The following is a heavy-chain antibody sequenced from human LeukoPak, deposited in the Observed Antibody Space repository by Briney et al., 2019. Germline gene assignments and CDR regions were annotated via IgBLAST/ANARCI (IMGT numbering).Heavy chain of an antibody. CDR3: ARHYCSGGTCHIDY. CDR2: IFPGDSDT. V-gene: IGHV5-51*01. D-gene: IGHD2-15*01. CDR1: GYSFTSYW. Sequence: GESLKISCKGSGYSFTSYWIGWVRQMPGKGLEWMGIIFPGDSDTKYSPSFQGQVTISADKSISTAYLQWSSLKASDTAMYYCARHYCSGGTCHIDYWAQGTQVTVSS. J-gene: IGHJ4*02.